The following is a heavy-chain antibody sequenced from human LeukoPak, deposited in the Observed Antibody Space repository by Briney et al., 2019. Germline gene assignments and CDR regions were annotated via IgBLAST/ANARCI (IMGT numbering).Heavy chain of an antibody. CDR3: ARVVPAAIFDY. Sequence: SGGSLRLSCTASGFTFGDYAMSWVRQAPGKGLEWVANIKQDGSEKYYVDSVKGRFTISRDNAKNSLYLQMNSLRAEDTAVYYCARVVPAAIFDYWGQGTLVTVSS. V-gene: IGHV3-7*01. D-gene: IGHD2-2*01. J-gene: IGHJ4*02. CDR2: IKQDGSEK. CDR1: GFTFGDYA.